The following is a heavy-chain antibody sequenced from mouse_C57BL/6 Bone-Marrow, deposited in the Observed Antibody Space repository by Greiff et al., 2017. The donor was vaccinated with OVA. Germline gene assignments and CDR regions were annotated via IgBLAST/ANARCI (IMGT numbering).Heavy chain of an antibody. CDR1: GFTFTNYY. J-gene: IGHJ2*01. V-gene: IGHV7-3*01. CDR3: ARYKGRVAVDYFDY. Sequence: EVQGVESGGGLVQPGDSLSLSCAASGFTFTNYYMSWVRQPPGKALEWLAFIRNKPNGSTTEYSASVKGRFTISRDNSQNILYLQVNALRAEDSATYYGARYKGRVAVDYFDYWGQGTALTVSA. CDR2: IRNKPNGSTT. D-gene: IGHD1-1*01.